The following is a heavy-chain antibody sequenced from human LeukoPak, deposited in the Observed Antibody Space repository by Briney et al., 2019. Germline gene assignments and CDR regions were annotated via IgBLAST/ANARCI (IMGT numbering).Heavy chain of an antibody. Sequence: GGSLRLSCEGSGFNFMSFAMHWVRQAPGKGLEWVAIISYDGSSKYYGDSVKGRFTISRDNSKNTLYLQTNSLRAEDTAIYYCARLTGGDCYRDFSDYWGQGTLVAVSS. CDR2: ISYDGSSK. CDR1: GFNFMSFA. J-gene: IGHJ4*02. CDR3: ARLTGGDCYRDFSDY. D-gene: IGHD2-21*01. V-gene: IGHV3-30-3*01.